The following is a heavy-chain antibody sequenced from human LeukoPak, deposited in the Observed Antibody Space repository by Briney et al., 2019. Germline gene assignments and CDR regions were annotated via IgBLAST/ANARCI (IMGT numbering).Heavy chain of an antibody. V-gene: IGHV3-30*04. Sequence: PGGSPRLSCAVSGFTFSAYGMHWVRQAPGKGLVWVAVISYDGSYQAYADSVKGRFTVSRDSSKNTLYLQLNSLRPEDTGLYYCARERRRDGYNYKDHWGQGTQVSVSS. J-gene: IGHJ4*02. CDR1: GFTFSAYG. D-gene: IGHD5-24*01. CDR2: ISYDGSYQ. CDR3: ARERRRDGYNYKDH.